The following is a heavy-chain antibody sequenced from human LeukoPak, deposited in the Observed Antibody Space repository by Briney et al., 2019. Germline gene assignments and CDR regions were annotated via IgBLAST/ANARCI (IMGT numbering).Heavy chain of an antibody. Sequence: GESLKISCKGSGYSFTSYWIGWVRQMPGKGLEWMGIIYPGDSDTRYSPSFQGQVTISADKSISTAYLQWSSLKASDTAMYYCAKQPGGGDTAIGKGSFYNWGQGTMGTGSS. V-gene: IGHV5-51*01. CDR1: GYSFTSYW. J-gene: IGHJ3*02. CDR3: AKQPGGGDTAIGKGSFYN. D-gene: IGHD5-18*01. CDR2: IYPGDSDT.